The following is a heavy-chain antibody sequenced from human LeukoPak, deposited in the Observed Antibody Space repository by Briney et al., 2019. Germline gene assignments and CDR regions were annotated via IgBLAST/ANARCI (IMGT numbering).Heavy chain of an antibody. CDR2: ISYDGSNK. CDR3: ATAYGGNSYYVY. CDR1: GFTFSSYG. J-gene: IGHJ4*02. Sequence: PGGSLRLSCAASGFTFSSYGMHWVRQAPGKGLEWVAVISYDGSNKYYADSVKGRFTISRDNSKNTLYLQMNSLRAEDTAVYYCATAYGGNSYYVYWGQGTLVTVSS. D-gene: IGHD4-23*01. V-gene: IGHV3-30*03.